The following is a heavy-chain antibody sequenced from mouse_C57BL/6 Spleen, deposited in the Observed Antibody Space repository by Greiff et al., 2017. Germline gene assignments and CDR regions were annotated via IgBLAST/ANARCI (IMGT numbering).Heavy chain of an antibody. CDR3: AGYDYVYYAMDY. J-gene: IGHJ4*01. D-gene: IGHD2-4*01. Sequence: EVQLQQSGPELVKPGASVKISCKASGYTFTDYYMNWVKQSHGQSLEWIGDINPNNGGTSYNQKFKGKATLTVDKSSSTAYMELRSLTSEDSAVYYCAGYDYVYYAMDYWGQGTSVTVSS. CDR2: INPNNGGT. V-gene: IGHV1-26*01. CDR1: GYTFTDYY.